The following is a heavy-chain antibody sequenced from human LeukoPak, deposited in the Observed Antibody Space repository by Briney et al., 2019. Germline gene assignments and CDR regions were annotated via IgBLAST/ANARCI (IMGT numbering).Heavy chain of an antibody. Sequence: GGSLGLSCAASGFTFSSYGMHWVRQAPGKGLEWVSYISSSSSTIYYADSVKGRFTISRDNAKNSLYLQMNSLRAEDTAVYYCARDTGYSSSWDFDYWGQGTLVTVSS. CDR1: GFTFSSYG. D-gene: IGHD6-13*01. V-gene: IGHV3-48*04. CDR2: ISSSSSTI. J-gene: IGHJ4*02. CDR3: ARDTGYSSSWDFDY.